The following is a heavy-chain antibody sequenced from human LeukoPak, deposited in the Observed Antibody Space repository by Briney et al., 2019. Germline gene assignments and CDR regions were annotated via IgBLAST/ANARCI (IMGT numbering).Heavy chain of an antibody. Sequence: GGPLRLSCVGSGFTFSTYYMSWVRQAPGKGLEWVADIKQDGHEKYYVDSVKGRFTISRDNARNSVDLQMDSLRVVDTAVYYCVRDFGLAYRYDSSGFDFWGQGILVTVSS. CDR2: IKQDGHEK. J-gene: IGHJ4*02. CDR3: VRDFGLAYRYDSSGFDF. CDR1: GFTFSTYY. V-gene: IGHV3-7*01. D-gene: IGHD3-22*01.